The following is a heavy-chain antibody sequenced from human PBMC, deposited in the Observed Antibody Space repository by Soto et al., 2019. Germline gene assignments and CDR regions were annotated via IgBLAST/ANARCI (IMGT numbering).Heavy chain of an antibody. CDR1: GFTFKGAW. CDR3: ISDLPTPIPQVYH. D-gene: IGHD2-21*01. Sequence: GGSLRLSCVASGFTFKGAWMNWVRQAPGKGLEWVGRVKSKVDGGTIDYAAPVKGRFTISRDDSKDPVYLQMNSLKTEDTAVYYWISDLPTPIPQVYHWGQGTLVPVSS. V-gene: IGHV3-15*07. CDR2: VKSKVDGGTI. J-gene: IGHJ5*02.